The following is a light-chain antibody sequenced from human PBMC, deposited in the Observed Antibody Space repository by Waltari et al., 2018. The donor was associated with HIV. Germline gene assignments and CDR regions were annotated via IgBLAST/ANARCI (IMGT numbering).Light chain of an antibody. CDR2: DVR. CDR3: SSYTRSSTL. CDR1: TRDGGGKPY. J-gene: IGLJ2*01. V-gene: IGLV2-14*01. Sequence: QSALTQPASVSGSPGPSITISCTGTTRDGGGKPYVSWYQKHPGKAPTLLIYDVRNRPSGVSNRFSGSKSGNTASLTISGLQAEDEADYYCSSYTRSSTLFGGGTKLTVL.